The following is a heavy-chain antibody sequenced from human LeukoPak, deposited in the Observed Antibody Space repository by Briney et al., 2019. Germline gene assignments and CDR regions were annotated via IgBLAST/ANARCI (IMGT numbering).Heavy chain of an antibody. J-gene: IGHJ6*02. D-gene: IGHD6-13*01. CDR3: ARDQSRIAAAGRPGPNRYGMDV. V-gene: IGHV1-69*04. Sequence: VSLSFTSSAGTFSIYAISMVRQAPGPGIEWMGGFIPILSIENKAQTFQGRVTFTADRSTTTACMYLSNLRSNDTAVYYWARDQSRIAAAGRPGPNRYGMDVWGQGTAVTVSS. CDR2: FIPILSIE. CDR1: AGTFSIYA.